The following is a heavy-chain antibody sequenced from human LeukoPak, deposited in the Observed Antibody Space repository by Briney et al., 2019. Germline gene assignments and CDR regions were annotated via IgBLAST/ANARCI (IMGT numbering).Heavy chain of an antibody. CDR1: GGSFSGYY. V-gene: IGHV4-34*01. CDR2: INHSGST. Sequence: SETLSLTCAVYGGSFSGYYWSWIRQPPGKGLEWIGEINHSGSTNYNPSLKSRVTISVDTSKDQFSLKLSSVTAADTAVYYCARRKLGYCSGGSCYSGPWFDPWGQGTLVTVSS. D-gene: IGHD2-15*01. J-gene: IGHJ5*02. CDR3: ARRKLGYCSGGSCYSGPWFDP.